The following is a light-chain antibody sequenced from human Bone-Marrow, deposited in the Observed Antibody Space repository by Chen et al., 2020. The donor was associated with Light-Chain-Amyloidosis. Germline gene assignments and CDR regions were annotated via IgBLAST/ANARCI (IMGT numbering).Light chain of an antibody. J-gene: IGLJ3*02. V-gene: IGLV3-21*02. CDR1: NIGSTS. CDR3: QVWDRSSDRPV. Sequence: SYVLTQPSSVSVASGQTATIACGGYNIGSTSVHWYQQTPGQAPLLVVYDDSDRPSGIPERVSGSNSGNTATLTISRVEAGDEADYYCQVWDRSSDRPVFGGGTKLTVL. CDR2: DDS.